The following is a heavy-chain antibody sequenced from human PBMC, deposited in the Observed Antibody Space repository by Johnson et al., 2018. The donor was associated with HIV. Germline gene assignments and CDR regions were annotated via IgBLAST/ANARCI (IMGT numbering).Heavy chain of an antibody. CDR3: ARDPELDYFDNRAFDI. D-gene: IGHD3-22*01. CDR2: IKEDGSEK. Sequence: EVQLVASGGGLVQPGGSLRRSCAASGFTFNTYWMTWVRQVPGKGLEWVANIKEDGSEKPYVDSVKGRFTISRDNAKNSLYLQMNSLRAEDTAVYYCARDPELDYFDNRAFDIWGQGTMVTVSS. CDR1: GFTFNTYW. V-gene: IGHV3-7*01. J-gene: IGHJ3*02.